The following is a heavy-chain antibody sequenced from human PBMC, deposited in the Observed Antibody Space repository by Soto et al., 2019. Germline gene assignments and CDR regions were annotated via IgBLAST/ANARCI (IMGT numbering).Heavy chain of an antibody. Sequence: GGSLRLSCAASGFTFSDYYMSWIRQAPGKGLEWVSYISSSSSYTNYADSVKGRFTISRDNAKNSLYLQMNSLRAEDTAVYYCARGGIVVVPAAPFDYWGQGTLVTVS. CDR3: ARGGIVVVPAAPFDY. V-gene: IGHV3-11*06. D-gene: IGHD2-2*01. CDR2: ISSSSSYT. CDR1: GFTFSDYY. J-gene: IGHJ4*02.